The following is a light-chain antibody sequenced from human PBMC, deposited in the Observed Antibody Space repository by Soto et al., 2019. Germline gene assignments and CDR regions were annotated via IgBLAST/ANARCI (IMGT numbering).Light chain of an antibody. J-gene: IGKJ1*01. CDR2: DAS. CDR3: QQYNSYLRT. Sequence: DIQMTQAPSTLSASVGDRVTITCRASQSISSWLAWYQQKPGKAPKLLIYDASSLESGVPSMFSGSGSGTEFTLAISSLQPDDFANYYCQQYNSYLRTFGQGTKVEIK. CDR1: QSISSW. V-gene: IGKV1-5*01.